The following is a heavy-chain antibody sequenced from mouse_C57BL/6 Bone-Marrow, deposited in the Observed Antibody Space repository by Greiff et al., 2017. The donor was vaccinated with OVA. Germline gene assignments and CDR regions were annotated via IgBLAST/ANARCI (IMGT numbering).Heavy chain of an antibody. D-gene: IGHD5-2*01. CDR2: ISSGGDYI. V-gene: IGHV5-9-1*02. CDR3: TRGINLYYFDY. J-gene: IGHJ2*01. Sequence: EVKLVESGEGLVKPGGSLKLSCAASGFTFSSYAMSWVRQTPEKRLEWVAYISSGGDYIYYADTVKGRFTISRDNARNTLYLQMSSLKSEDTAMYYCTRGINLYYFDYWGQGTTLTVSS. CDR1: GFTFSSYA.